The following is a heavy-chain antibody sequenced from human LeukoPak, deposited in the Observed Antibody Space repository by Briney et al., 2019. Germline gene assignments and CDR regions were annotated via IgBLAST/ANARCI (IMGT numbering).Heavy chain of an antibody. CDR2: IYHSGST. CDR1: GGSISSSNW. Sequence: TSETLSLTCAVSGGSISSSNWWSWVRQPPGEGLEWIGEIYHSGSTNYNPSLKSRVTISVDKSKNQFSLKLSSVTAADTAVYYCARQLLWFGEQGWFDPWGQGTLVTVSS. V-gene: IGHV4-4*02. J-gene: IGHJ5*02. D-gene: IGHD3-10*01. CDR3: ARQLLWFGEQGWFDP.